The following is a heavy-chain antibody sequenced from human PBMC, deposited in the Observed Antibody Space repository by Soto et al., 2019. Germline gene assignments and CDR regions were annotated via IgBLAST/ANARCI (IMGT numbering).Heavy chain of an antibody. CDR1: GFTFSSYG. CDR2: IWYDGSNK. CDR3: ARSYSSEIGTFDY. J-gene: IGHJ4*02. D-gene: IGHD6-25*01. V-gene: IGHV3-33*01. Sequence: GGSLRLSCAASGFTFSSYGMHWVRQAPGKGLEWVAVIWYDGSNKYYADSVKGRFTISRDNSKNTLYLQMNSLRAEDTTVYYCARSYSSEIGTFDYWGQGTLVTVSS.